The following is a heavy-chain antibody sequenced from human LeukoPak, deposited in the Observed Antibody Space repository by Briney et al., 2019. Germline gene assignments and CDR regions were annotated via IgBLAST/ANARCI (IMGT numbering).Heavy chain of an antibody. Sequence: GGSLRLSCVASGFTFSSNGMHWVRQAPGKGLEWVTFIQYDGSKKYYADSVKGRFTISRDNSKNTLYLEMNSLRAEDTAVYYCARDHCSSTSCYLSAYYFDYWGQGTLVAVSS. J-gene: IGHJ4*02. D-gene: IGHD2-2*01. CDR3: ARDHCSSTSCYLSAYYFDY. CDR1: GFTFSSNG. V-gene: IGHV3-30*02. CDR2: IQYDGSKK.